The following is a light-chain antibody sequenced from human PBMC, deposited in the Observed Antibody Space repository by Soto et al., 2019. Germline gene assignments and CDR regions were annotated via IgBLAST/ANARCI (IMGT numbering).Light chain of an antibody. CDR3: GSYTGSITYV. CDR2: EVT. Sequence: QSVLTQPRSVSGSPGQSVTISCTGTTSDVGGYNYVSWYQQHPGKAPILMIYEVTNRPSGVSNRFSGSKSGNTASLTISGLQVEDEAEYYCGSYTGSITYVFGTGTKVTVL. V-gene: IGLV2-11*01. CDR1: TSDVGGYNY. J-gene: IGLJ1*01.